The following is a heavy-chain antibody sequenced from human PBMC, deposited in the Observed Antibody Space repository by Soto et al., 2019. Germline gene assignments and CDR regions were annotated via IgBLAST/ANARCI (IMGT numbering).Heavy chain of an antibody. V-gene: IGHV3-30-3*01. D-gene: IGHD6-19*01. J-gene: IGHJ4*02. Sequence: QVQLVESGGGVVQPGRSLRLSCAASGFTFSSYAMHWVRQAPGKGLEWVAVISYDGSNKYYADSVKGRFTISRDNSKNTLYLQINSLRAEDTAVYYCASALRIAVAGPDYWGQGTLVTVSS. CDR2: ISYDGSNK. CDR1: GFTFSSYA. CDR3: ASALRIAVAGPDY.